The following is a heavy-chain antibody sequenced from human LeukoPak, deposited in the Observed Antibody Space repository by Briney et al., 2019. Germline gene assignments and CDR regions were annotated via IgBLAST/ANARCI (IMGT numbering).Heavy chain of an antibody. D-gene: IGHD6-13*01. CDR3: ARHQYSSSWYDY. V-gene: IGHV4-4*09. CDR1: GGSISSYY. Sequence: SETLSLTRTVSGGSISSYYWSWIRQPPGKGLEWIGYIYTSGSTNYNPSLKSQVTISVDTSKNQFSLKLSSVTAAGTAVYYCARHQYSSSWYDYWGQGTLVTVSS. CDR2: IYTSGST. J-gene: IGHJ4*02.